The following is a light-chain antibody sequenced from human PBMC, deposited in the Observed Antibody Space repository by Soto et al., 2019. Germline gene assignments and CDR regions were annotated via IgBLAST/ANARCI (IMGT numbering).Light chain of an antibody. CDR1: QAISSY. CDR2: AAL. CDR3: QQLNSYPHT. V-gene: IGKV1-9*01. Sequence: DIQLTQSPSFLSASVGDRVTITCRASQAISSYLAWYQQKPGKAPKLLMYAALNLQSGVPSRFRGSGSGTEFTLTSSSLQPEDFATYFCQQLNSYPHTFGGGTKVEIK. J-gene: IGKJ4*01.